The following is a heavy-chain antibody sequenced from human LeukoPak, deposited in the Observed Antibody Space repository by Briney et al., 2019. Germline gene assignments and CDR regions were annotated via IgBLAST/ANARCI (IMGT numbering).Heavy chain of an antibody. CDR2: TYYRSKWYN. CDR3: ARDEALIAAAGVYYGMDV. J-gene: IGHJ6*02. V-gene: IGHV6-1*01. CDR1: GDSVSSNIAA. D-gene: IGHD6-13*01. Sequence: SQTLSLTCAISGDSVSSNIAAWNWIRQSPSRGLEWLGRTYYRSKWYNDYAVSVKSRITINPDTSKNQFSLQLNSVTPEDTAVYYCARDEALIAAAGVYYGMDVWGQGTTVTVSS.